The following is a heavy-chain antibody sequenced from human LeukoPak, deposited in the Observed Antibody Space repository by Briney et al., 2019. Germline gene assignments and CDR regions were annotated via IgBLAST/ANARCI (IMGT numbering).Heavy chain of an antibody. Sequence: PSETLSLTCTVSGGSISSYYWSWIRQPPGKGLEWIGYIYYSGSTNYNPSLKSRVTISVDTSKNQFSLKLSSVTAADTAVYYCATGTGDPYYCDYWGQGTRVTVSS. CDR1: GGSISSYY. V-gene: IGHV4-59*08. CDR3: ATGTGDPYYCDY. CDR2: IYYSGST. D-gene: IGHD7-27*01. J-gene: IGHJ4*02.